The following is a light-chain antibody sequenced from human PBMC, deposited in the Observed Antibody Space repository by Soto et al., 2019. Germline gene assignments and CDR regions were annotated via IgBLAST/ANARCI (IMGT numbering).Light chain of an antibody. CDR3: QKYDRAPFT. V-gene: IGKV1-27*01. CDR2: GAS. CDR1: QGISNY. J-gene: IGKJ3*01. Sequence: DIQMTQSPSSLSASLGDRVTITCRASQGISNYLAWYQQKPGRLPKLLLFGASTLQSGGPARFSGSGSGTLFTLTINGRLPEDVATYYCQKYDRAPFTFGPGTKVDFK.